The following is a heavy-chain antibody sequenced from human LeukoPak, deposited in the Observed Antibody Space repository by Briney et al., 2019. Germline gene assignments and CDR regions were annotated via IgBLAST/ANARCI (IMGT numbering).Heavy chain of an antibody. CDR3: ARDLEETYYYDSSLYYYYMDV. J-gene: IGHJ6*03. Sequence: ASVKVSCKASGGTFSSYAISWVRQAPGQGLEWMGGIIPIFGTANYAQKFQGRVTMTRDMSTSTVYMELSSLRSEDTAVYYCARDLEETYYYDSSLYYYYMDVWGKGTTVTVSS. CDR2: IIPIFGTA. D-gene: IGHD3-22*01. V-gene: IGHV1-69*05. CDR1: GGTFSSYA.